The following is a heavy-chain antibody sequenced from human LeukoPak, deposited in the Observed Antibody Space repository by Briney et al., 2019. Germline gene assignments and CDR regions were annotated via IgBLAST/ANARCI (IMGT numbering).Heavy chain of an antibody. J-gene: IGHJ4*02. D-gene: IGHD3-22*01. CDR2: IRYDGSNK. CDR3: AKDLDDSSGYFDY. CDR1: GFTFSSYG. Sequence: PGGSLRLSCAASGFTFSSYGMHWVRQAPGKGLEWVAFIRYDGSNKYYADSVKGRFTISRDNSKNTLYLQMNSLRAEDTAVYYCAKDLDDSSGYFDYWGQGTLATVSS. V-gene: IGHV3-30*02.